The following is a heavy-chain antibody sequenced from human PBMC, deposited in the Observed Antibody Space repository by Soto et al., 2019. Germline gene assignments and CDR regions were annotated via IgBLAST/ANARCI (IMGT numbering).Heavy chain of an antibody. Sequence: PGGSLRLSCEGSGFSFSGYGMSWVRQAPGKGLEWVGFIRSKAYGGTTEYAASVKGRFTISRDDSKSIAYLQMNSLKTEDTAVYYCTRATYSSGWHVNGRDYFDSWGQGTLVTVSS. D-gene: IGHD6-19*01. CDR3: TRATYSSGWHVNGRDYFDS. J-gene: IGHJ4*02. V-gene: IGHV3-49*04. CDR2: IRSKAYGGTT. CDR1: GFSFSGYG.